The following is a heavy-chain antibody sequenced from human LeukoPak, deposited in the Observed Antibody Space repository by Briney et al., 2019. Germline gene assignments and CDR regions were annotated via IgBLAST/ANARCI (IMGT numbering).Heavy chain of an antibody. CDR2: ISSSSSTI. D-gene: IGHD3-9*01. CDR3: ARGLPYDILTGYAFDI. Sequence: GGSLRLSCAASGFIFSSYSMNWVRQAPGKGLEWVSYISSSSSTIYCADSVKGRFTISRDNAKNSLYLQMNSLRAEDTAVYYCARGLPYDILTGYAFDIWGQGTMVTVSS. J-gene: IGHJ3*02. CDR1: GFIFSSYS. V-gene: IGHV3-48*01.